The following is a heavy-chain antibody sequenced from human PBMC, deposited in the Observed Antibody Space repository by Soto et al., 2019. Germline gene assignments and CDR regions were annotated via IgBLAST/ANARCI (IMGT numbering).Heavy chain of an antibody. CDR2: ISYDGSNK. V-gene: IGHV3-30-3*01. CDR3: ARDLDWGSYYYYYGMDV. D-gene: IGHD3-9*01. CDR1: GFTFSSYA. J-gene: IGHJ6*02. Sequence: GGSLRLPCAASGFTFSSYAMHWVRQAPGKGLEWVAVISYDGSNKYYADSVKGRFTISRDNSKNTLYLQMNSLRAEDTAVYYCARDLDWGSYYYYYGMDVWGQGTTVTVSS.